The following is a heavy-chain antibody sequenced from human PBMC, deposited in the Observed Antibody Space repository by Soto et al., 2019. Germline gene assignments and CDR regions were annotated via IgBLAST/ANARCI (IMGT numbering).Heavy chain of an antibody. CDR3: AKGDSSSWEGGYYYYYYMDV. CDR2: ISWNSGSI. D-gene: IGHD6-6*01. J-gene: IGHJ6*03. V-gene: IGHV3-9*01. Sequence: EVQLVESGGGLVQPGRSLRLSCAASGFTFDDYAMHWVRQAPGKGLEWVSGISWNSGSIGYTDSVKGRFTISRDNAKNSLYLQMNSLRAEDTALYYCAKGDSSSWEGGYYYYYYMDVWGKGNTVTVSS. CDR1: GFTFDDYA.